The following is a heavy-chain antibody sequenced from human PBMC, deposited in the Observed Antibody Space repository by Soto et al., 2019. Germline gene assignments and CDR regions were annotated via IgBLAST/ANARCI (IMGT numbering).Heavy chain of an antibody. D-gene: IGHD3-3*01. CDR2: INPNSGGT. Sequence: QVQLVQSGAEVKKPGASVKVSCKASGYTFTGYYMHWVRQAPGQGLEWMGWINPNSGGTNYAQKFQGWVTMTRDTSIGTAYMELSRLRSDDTAVYYCARDPGSDFWSGYSPSYFDYWGQGTLVTVSS. V-gene: IGHV1-2*04. CDR1: GYTFTGYY. CDR3: ARDPGSDFWSGYSPSYFDY. J-gene: IGHJ4*02.